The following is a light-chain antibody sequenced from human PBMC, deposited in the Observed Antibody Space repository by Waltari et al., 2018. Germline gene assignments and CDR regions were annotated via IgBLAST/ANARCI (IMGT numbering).Light chain of an antibody. CDR3: QQYNRWPPIT. CDR1: QSIYDN. V-gene: IGKV3-15*01. J-gene: IGKJ5*01. CDR2: RAS. Sequence: EAVITQSSATLSVIPGERATLSCRASQSIYDNLTWYQHKPGQAPRLLIYRASTRATGIPARFSGRGSGTEFTLTISSLQSEDSAIYYFQQYNRWPPITFGQGTRLEIK.